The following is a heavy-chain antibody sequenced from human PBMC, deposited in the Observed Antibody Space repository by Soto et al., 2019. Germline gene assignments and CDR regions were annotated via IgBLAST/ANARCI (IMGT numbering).Heavy chain of an antibody. CDR1: GFTFDSYA. D-gene: IGHD2-2*01. CDR2: ISGGGTST. CDR3: AKERFVYEFVLVPAATLIGLAV. Sequence: EVQLSESGGGLTQRGGSLRLSCVASGFTFDSYAMNWIRQAPGQELEWVSVISGGGTSTYYADSVKGRFTVSRDTSKNTMDLQMNSLSAEDTGVYYCAKERFVYEFVLVPAATLIGLAVWGQGTTVTVSS. J-gene: IGHJ6*02. V-gene: IGHV3-23*01.